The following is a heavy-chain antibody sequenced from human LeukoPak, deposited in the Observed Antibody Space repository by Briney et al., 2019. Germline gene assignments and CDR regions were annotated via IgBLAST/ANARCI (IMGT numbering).Heavy chain of an antibody. J-gene: IGHJ4*02. D-gene: IGHD6-19*01. CDR2: INPSGGST. V-gene: IGHV1-46*01. CDR1: GYTFTSYY. Sequence: ASVKVSCKASGYTFTSYYMHWVRQAPGQGLEWMGVINPSGGSTIYAQKFQGRVTMTRDTYTSTVYMELSSLRSEATALYYCARAPGTGWYTPDYWGLGTLVTVSS. CDR3: ARAPGTGWYTPDY.